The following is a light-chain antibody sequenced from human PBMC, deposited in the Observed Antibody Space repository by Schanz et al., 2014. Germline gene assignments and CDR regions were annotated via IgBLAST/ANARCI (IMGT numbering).Light chain of an antibody. J-gene: IGKJ4*01. Sequence: EIVMTQSPASLSVSPGERATLSCRASQTISNTLAWYQHKPGQGPRLLIFGASTRATGVPARFSGSGSGTDFTLTISSLQSEDFAVYYCQQRSNWPLTFGGGTKVEIK. CDR3: QQRSNWPLT. V-gene: IGKV3-15*01. CDR2: GAS. CDR1: QTISNT.